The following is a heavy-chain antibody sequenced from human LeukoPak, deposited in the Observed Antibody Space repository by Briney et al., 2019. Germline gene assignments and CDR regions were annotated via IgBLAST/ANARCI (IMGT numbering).Heavy chain of an antibody. V-gene: IGHV4-39*07. CDR3: SREGYSCPNWFDT. D-gene: IGHD4-11*01. CDR1: GGSISSSRSY. CDR2: IYYNGDT. J-gene: IGHJ5*02. Sequence: SETLSLTCSVSGGSISSSRSYWGWIRQTPEKGLEWVGSIYYNGDTYYNPSFKSRVSMSVDTAKNQISLILTSVTAADTAVYYCSREGYSCPNWFDTWAQGTLVTVSS.